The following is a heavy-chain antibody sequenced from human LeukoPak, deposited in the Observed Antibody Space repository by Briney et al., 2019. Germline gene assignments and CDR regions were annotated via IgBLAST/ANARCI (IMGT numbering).Heavy chain of an antibody. D-gene: IGHD3-16*01. V-gene: IGHV4-59*01. Sequence: SETLSLTCTVSGGSIRSNYWSWIRQPPGKGLEWIGYMYYSGSTNYNPSLKSRVTISEDTSKNQFSLKLSSVTAADTAVYYCARDLYVYMDVWGKGTTVTVSS. CDR3: ARDLYVYMDV. J-gene: IGHJ6*03. CDR2: MYYSGST. CDR1: GGSIRSNY.